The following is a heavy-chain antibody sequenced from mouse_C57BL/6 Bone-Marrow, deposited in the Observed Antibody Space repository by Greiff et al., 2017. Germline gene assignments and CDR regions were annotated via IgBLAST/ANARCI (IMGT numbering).Heavy chain of an antibody. CDR1: GYTFTSYW. V-gene: IGHV1-69*01. Sequence: QVQLQQPGAELVMPGASVKLSCKASGYTFTSYWMHWVKQRPGQGLEWIGEIDPSDSYPNYNQQFKGKSTLTVDKSSSTAYMQLSSLTSEDSAVYYCARDSSGLFYAMDYWGQGTSVTVSS. CDR2: IDPSDSYP. D-gene: IGHD3-2*02. J-gene: IGHJ4*01. CDR3: ARDSSGLFYAMDY.